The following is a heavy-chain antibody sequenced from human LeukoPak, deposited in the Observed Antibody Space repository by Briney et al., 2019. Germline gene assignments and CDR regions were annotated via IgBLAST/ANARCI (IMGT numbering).Heavy chain of an antibody. D-gene: IGHD3-10*01. J-gene: IGHJ4*02. CDR3: AREAAYYYGSGSSLPNDY. Sequence: ASVKVSCKASGYTFTSYGISWVRQAPGQGLEWMGWISAYNGNTNYAQKLQGRVTMTTVTSTSTAYMELRSLRSDDTAVYYCAREAAYYYGSGSSLPNDYWGQGTLVTVSS. CDR2: ISAYNGNT. V-gene: IGHV1-18*01. CDR1: GYTFTSYG.